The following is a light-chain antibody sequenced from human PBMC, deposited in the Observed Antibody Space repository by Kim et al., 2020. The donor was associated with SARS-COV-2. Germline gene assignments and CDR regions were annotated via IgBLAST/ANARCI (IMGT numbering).Light chain of an antibody. J-gene: IGKJ4*01. Sequence: FFTHSPATLSLSPGERATLSCRASQSVSSYLAWYQEKPGQAPRLLIYDASNRATGIPARFSGSGSGTDFTLTISSLEPEDFAVYYCLQRSNWPPTFGGGTKVDIK. V-gene: IGKV3-11*01. CDR3: LQRSNWPPT. CDR2: DAS. CDR1: QSVSSY.